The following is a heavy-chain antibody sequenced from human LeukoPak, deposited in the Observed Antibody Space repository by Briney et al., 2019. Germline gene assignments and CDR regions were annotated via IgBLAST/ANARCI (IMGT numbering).Heavy chain of an antibody. CDR3: ARDPGDIVVAGTFDY. V-gene: IGHV3-7*03. D-gene: IGHD6-19*01. J-gene: IGHJ4*02. CDR2: IKQDGSEK. Sequence: GGSLRLSCAASGFTFSNYWMNWVRQAPGKGLEWVANIKQDGSEKYYVDSVKGRFTISRDNAKNSLYLQMNSLRAEDTALYYCARDPGDIVVAGTFDYWGQGTLVTVSS. CDR1: GFTFSNYW.